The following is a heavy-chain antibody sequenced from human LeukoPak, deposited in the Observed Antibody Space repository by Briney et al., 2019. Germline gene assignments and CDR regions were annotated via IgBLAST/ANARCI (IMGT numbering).Heavy chain of an antibody. CDR1: GISFSDYY. J-gene: IGHJ4*02. V-gene: IGHV3-11*01. CDR2: ISSSGSTI. CDR3: ASRYCSGGSCYFDY. D-gene: IGHD2-15*01. Sequence: GGPLRLSCGVSGISFSDYYMSWIRQAPGKGLEWVSYISSSGSTIYYADSVKGRFTISRDNTKRSLYLQMNSLRDEDTAVYYCASRYCSGGSCYFDYWGQGTLVTVSS.